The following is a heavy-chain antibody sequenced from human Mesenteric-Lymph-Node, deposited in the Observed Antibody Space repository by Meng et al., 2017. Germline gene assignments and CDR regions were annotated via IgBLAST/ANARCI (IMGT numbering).Heavy chain of an antibody. CDR2: INPNSGGT. Sequence: ASVKVSCKASGYTFTGYYMHWVRQAPGQGLEWMGRINPNSGGTNYAQKFQGRVTMTRDTSISTAYMELSRLRSDDTAVYYCARQGDYVGFGFDPWGQGTLVTVSS. V-gene: IGHV1-2*06. CDR1: GYTFTGYY. J-gene: IGHJ5*02. CDR3: ARQGDYVGFGFDP. D-gene: IGHD4-23*01.